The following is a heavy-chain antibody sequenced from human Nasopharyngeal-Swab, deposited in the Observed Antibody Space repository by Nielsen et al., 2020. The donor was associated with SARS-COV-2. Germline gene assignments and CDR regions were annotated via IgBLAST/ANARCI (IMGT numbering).Heavy chain of an antibody. J-gene: IGHJ4*02. Sequence: GGSLRLSCAASGFTFDDYAMHWVRQAPGKGLEWVSGISWNSGSIGYADSVKGRFTISRDNAKNSLYLQMNSLRAEDTAVYYCARDRGITMPFDYWGQGTLVTVSS. CDR3: ARDRGITMPFDY. CDR2: ISWNSGSI. V-gene: IGHV3-9*01. D-gene: IGHD1-14*01. CDR1: GFTFDDYA.